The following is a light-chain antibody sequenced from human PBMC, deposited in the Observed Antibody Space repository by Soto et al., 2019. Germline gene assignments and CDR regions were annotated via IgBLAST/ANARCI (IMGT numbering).Light chain of an antibody. CDR3: SSYTSSSTQDV. J-gene: IGLJ1*01. V-gene: IGLV2-14*01. CDR2: DVS. CDR1: SSDVGGYNY. Sequence: QSVLTQPASVSGSPGQSITISCTGTSSDVGGYNYVSWYQQHPGKAPKLMIYDVSNRPSGVSNRFSGSKSGNTASLTISGLQAEDEADYYCSSYTSSSTQDVFGTGTKSPS.